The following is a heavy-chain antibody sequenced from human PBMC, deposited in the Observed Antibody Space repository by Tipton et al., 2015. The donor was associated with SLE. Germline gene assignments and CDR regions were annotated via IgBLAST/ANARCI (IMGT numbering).Heavy chain of an antibody. CDR2: VNPTRGS. J-gene: IGHJ4*02. V-gene: IGHV4-34*01. CDR3: AREERAFDY. CDR1: GGSFSGYY. Sequence: TLSLTCAVCGGSFSGYYWSWIRQPPGRGLEWIGDVNPTRGSNYNPSLKSRVTISLDTSKNQFSLKLSSVTAADTAVYYCAREERAFDYWGQGTLVTVSS.